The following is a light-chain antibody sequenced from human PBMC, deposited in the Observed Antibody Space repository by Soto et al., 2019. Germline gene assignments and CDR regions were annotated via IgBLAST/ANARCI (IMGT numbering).Light chain of an antibody. CDR3: QHYNSYSEA. Sequence: DIQMTQSPSTLSGSVGDRVTITCRANQTFRIWLAWYRKKPGKAPKLLSLKPSTLKSRVPSRFSGSGPGTEFTLTISSLQPDDFANYYWQHYNSYSEAFGQGTKVELK. J-gene: IGKJ1*01. CDR2: KPS. CDR1: QTFRIW. V-gene: IGKV1-5*03.